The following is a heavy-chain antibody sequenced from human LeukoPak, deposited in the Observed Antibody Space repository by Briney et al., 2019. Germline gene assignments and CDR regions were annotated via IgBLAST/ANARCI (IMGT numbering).Heavy chain of an antibody. CDR2: IYYSGST. Sequence: SETLSLTCTVSGGSISSSSYYWGWIRQPPGKGLEWIGSIYYSGSTYYNPSLKSRVTISVDTSKNQFSLKLSSVTAADTAVYYCARIRGYSYGYRFYFVYWGQGALVTVSS. V-gene: IGHV4-39*01. J-gene: IGHJ4*02. CDR3: ARIRGYSYGYRFYFVY. CDR1: GGSISSSSYY. D-gene: IGHD5-18*01.